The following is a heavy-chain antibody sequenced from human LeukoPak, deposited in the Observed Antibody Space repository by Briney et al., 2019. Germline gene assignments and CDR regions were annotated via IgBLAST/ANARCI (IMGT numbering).Heavy chain of an antibody. V-gene: IGHV3-30-3*01. J-gene: IGHJ4*02. CDR2: ISYDGSNK. CDR1: GFTFSSYA. CDR3: ARDITVTTFSEPDY. Sequence: GGSLRLSRAASGFTFSSYAMHWVRQAPGKGLEWVAVISYDGSNKYYADSVKGRFTISRDNPKNTLYLQMNSLRAEDTAVYYCARDITVTTFSEPDYWGQGTLVTVSS. D-gene: IGHD4-17*01.